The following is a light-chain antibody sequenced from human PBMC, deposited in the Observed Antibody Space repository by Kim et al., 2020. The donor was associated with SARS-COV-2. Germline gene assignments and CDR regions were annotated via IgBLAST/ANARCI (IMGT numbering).Light chain of an antibody. CDR1: QSVNRH. CDR2: VAS. V-gene: IGKV1-39*01. CDR3: QQGYSTPPS. J-gene: IGKJ4*01. Sequence: DVQMTQSPSPLSASVGDRVTITCRASQSVNRHLNWYQQTPGKAPKLLIYVASSLQSGVPSRFSGSGSGTDFTLTITSLQPEDFATYYCQQGYSTPPSFGGGTKVDIK.